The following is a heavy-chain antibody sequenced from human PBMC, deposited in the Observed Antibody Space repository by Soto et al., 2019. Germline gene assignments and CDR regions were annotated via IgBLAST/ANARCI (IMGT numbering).Heavy chain of an antibody. V-gene: IGHV3-30-3*01. J-gene: IGHJ4*02. D-gene: IGHD1-26*01. CDR3: ARAPSGSYPEFDY. Sequence: GGSLRLSCAASGFIFSSYTMHWVRQAPGKGLEWVGVITYDGSNQYYADSVKGRFTVSRDNSRNMLFLQMNSLRPDDTAVYYCARAPSGSYPEFDYWGQGTLVTVSS. CDR1: GFIFSSYT. CDR2: ITYDGSNQ.